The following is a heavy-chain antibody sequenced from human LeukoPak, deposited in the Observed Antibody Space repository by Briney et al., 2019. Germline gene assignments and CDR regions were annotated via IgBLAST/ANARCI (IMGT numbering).Heavy chain of an antibody. CDR3: ARLRVVVPAAIEF. CDR2: INSDGSST. V-gene: IGHV3-74*01. D-gene: IGHD2-2*01. Sequence: PGGSLRLSCAASGFAFSAYWMHWVRQAPGKGLVWVSRINSDGSSTSYADSVRGRFTISRDNAKNTLSLQMSSLRAEDTAVYYCARLRVVVPAAIEFWGQGTLVTVSS. J-gene: IGHJ4*02. CDR1: GFAFSAYW.